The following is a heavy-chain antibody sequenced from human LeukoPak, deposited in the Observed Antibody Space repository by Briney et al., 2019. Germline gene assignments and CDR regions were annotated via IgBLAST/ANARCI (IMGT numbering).Heavy chain of an antibody. Sequence: GGSLRLSCAASGFTFSNYAMRWVRQAPGKGLEWVSGISGIGDSTYYADSVKGRFTISRDNSKNTLYLQMNRLRAEDAAVYYCAKAPVTTCSGAYCYPFDYWGQGTLVTVSS. D-gene: IGHD2-21*01. CDR1: GFTFSNYA. J-gene: IGHJ4*02. V-gene: IGHV3-23*01. CDR3: AKAPVTTCSGAYCYPFDY. CDR2: ISGIGDST.